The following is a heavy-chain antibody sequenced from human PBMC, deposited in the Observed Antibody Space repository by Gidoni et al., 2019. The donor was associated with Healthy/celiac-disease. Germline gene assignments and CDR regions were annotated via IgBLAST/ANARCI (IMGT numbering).Heavy chain of an antibody. J-gene: IGHJ4*02. CDR1: GFPFSSYG. D-gene: IGHD1-20*01. Sequence: QVQLVESGGGVVRPGRSLRFSCAAPGFPFSSYGMHWVRQAPGKGMEWVAVISYDGSNKYYADSVKGRFTISRDNSKNTLYLQMNSLRAEDTAVYYCAKGGITGTTGLVDYWGQGTLVTVSS. CDR2: ISYDGSNK. CDR3: AKGGITGTTGLVDY. V-gene: IGHV3-30*18.